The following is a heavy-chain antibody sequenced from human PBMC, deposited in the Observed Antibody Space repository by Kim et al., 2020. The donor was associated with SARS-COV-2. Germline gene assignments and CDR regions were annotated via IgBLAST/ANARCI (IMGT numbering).Heavy chain of an antibody. CDR3: ARLHFGSQYWYFDL. V-gene: IGHV4-30-4*01. J-gene: IGHJ2*01. CDR2: IYYSGST. CDR1: GGSISSGDYY. D-gene: IGHD3-10*01. Sequence: SQTLSLTCTVSGGSISSGDYYWSWIRQPPGNGLEWIGYIYYSGSTYYNPSLKSRVTISVDTSKNQFSLKLSSVTAADTAVYYCARLHFGSQYWYFDLWGRGTLVTVSS.